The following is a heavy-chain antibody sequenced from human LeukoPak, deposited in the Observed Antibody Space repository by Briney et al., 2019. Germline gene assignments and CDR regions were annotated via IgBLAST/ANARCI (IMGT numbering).Heavy chain of an antibody. CDR2: ISSSSSYI. V-gene: IGHV3-21*01. CDR3: ARDKGEYYDFWSGLTNWFDP. Sequence: GGSLRLSCAASGFTFSSYSMNWVRQAPGKGLEWVSSISSSSSYIYYADSVKGRFTISRDNAKNSLYLQMNSLRAEDTAVYYCARDKGEYYDFWSGLTNWFDPWGQGTLVTVSS. J-gene: IGHJ5*02. CDR1: GFTFSSYS. D-gene: IGHD3-3*01.